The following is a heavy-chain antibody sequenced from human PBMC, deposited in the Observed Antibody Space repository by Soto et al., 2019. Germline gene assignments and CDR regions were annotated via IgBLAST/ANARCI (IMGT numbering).Heavy chain of an antibody. V-gene: IGHV3-33*01. Sequence: GGSLRLSCAASGFTFSSYGMHWVRQAPGKGLEWVAVIWYDGSNKYYADSVKGRFTISRDNSKNTLYLQMNSLRAEDTAVYYCARDYDFWSGYYLGWYFDYWGQGTLVTVSS. CDR2: IWYDGSNK. D-gene: IGHD3-3*01. CDR3: ARDYDFWSGYYLGWYFDY. J-gene: IGHJ4*02. CDR1: GFTFSSYG.